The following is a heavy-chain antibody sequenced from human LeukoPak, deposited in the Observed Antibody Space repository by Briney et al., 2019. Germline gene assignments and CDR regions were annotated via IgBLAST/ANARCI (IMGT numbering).Heavy chain of an antibody. CDR1: GFTFSSYS. CDR2: ISSSSSYI. V-gene: IGHV3-21*01. D-gene: IGHD3-22*01. Sequence: GGSLRLSCAASGFTFSSYSMNWVRQAPGKGLEWVSSISSSSSYIYYADSVKGRFTISRDNAKNSLYLQMNSLRAEDTAVYYCARGSYYYDSSGYCYFEFSINIYYYYGMDVWGQGTTVTVSS. J-gene: IGHJ6*02. CDR3: ARGSYYYDSSGYCYFEFSINIYYYYGMDV.